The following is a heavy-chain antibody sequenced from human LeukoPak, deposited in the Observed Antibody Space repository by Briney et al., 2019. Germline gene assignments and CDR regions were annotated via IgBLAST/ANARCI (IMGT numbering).Heavy chain of an antibody. CDR3: AKGTSADY. V-gene: IGHV3-23*01. Sequence: PGGSLRLSCVASGFAFNTYAMSWVRQAPGKGLEWVSSIRSSSTDIYYAGSVKGRFTISRDNSKNTLYLQMNSLRAEDTAVYYCAKGTSADYWGQGTLVTVSS. D-gene: IGHD2-2*01. CDR1: GFAFNTYA. J-gene: IGHJ4*02. CDR2: IRSSSTDI.